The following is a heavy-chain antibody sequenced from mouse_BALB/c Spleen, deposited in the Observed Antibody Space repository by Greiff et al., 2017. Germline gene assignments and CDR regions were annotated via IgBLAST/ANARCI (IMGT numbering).Heavy chain of an antibody. D-gene: IGHD3-1*01. V-gene: IGHV1-7*01. CDR2: INPSTGYT. J-gene: IGHJ3*01. CDR1: GYTFTSYW. CDR3: ASRTARATAWFAY. Sequence: QVHVKQSGAELAQPGASVKMSCKASGYTFTSYWMHWVKQRPGQGLEWIGYINPSTGYTEYNQKFKDKATLTADKSSSTAYMQLSSLTSEDAAVYYCASRTARATAWFAYWGQGTLVTVSA.